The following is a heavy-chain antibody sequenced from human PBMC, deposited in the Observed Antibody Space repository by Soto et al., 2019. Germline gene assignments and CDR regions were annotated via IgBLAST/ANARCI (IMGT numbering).Heavy chain of an antibody. CDR3: ASLAGLYGESPEFDD. Sequence: SVKVSCKASGYTSTIYCFSWVRQAPGQGLEWMGRIIPILGIANYAQKFQGRVTITADKSTSTAYMELSSLRSEDTAVYYCASLAGLYGESPEFDDWGQGTLVTVSS. CDR1: GYTSTIYC. V-gene: IGHV1-69*02. D-gene: IGHD3-16*01. CDR2: IIPILGIA. J-gene: IGHJ4*02.